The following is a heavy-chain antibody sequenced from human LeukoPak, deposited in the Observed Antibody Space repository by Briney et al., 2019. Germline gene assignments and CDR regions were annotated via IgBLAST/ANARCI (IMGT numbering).Heavy chain of an antibody. CDR3: ARGRGPAACGY. CDR2: IYHSGST. Sequence: SETLSLTCAVSGYSISSGYYWGWIRQPPGKGLEWIGSIYHSGSTYYNPSLKSRVTISVDTSKNQFSLKLSSVTAADMAVYYCARGRGPAACGYWGQGTLVTVSS. D-gene: IGHD2-2*01. J-gene: IGHJ4*02. CDR1: GYSISSGYY. V-gene: IGHV4-38-2*01.